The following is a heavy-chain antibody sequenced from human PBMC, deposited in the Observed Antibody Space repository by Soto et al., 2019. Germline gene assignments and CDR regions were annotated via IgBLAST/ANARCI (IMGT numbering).Heavy chain of an antibody. J-gene: IGHJ3*01. CDR1: GFTVSNNY. V-gene: IGHV3-53*01. CDR3: ARGLKIRHDAFDL. Sequence: PGGSLSLSCAPSGFTVSNNYMNWVRQAPGKGLEWVSIIYSDGSTYYADYVKGRFTISRDNSKNTLYLQMDSLRAEDTAVYFCARGLKIRHDAFDLWGPGTMVTVSS. CDR2: IYSDGST. D-gene: IGHD3-22*01.